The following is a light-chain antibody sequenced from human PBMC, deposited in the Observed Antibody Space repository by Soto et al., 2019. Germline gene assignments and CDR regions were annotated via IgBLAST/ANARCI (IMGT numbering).Light chain of an antibody. Sequence: DIQMTQSPSSLSASVGDRVTITCRASQSISNYLNWFQHKPGNPPKLLIYAASILQGGVPSRFSARGSGTDFTLTISSLQPEDFATYYGQQTYRSPETFGQGTKVEL. V-gene: IGKV1-39*01. CDR1: QSISNY. CDR3: QQTYRSPET. CDR2: AAS. J-gene: IGKJ1*01.